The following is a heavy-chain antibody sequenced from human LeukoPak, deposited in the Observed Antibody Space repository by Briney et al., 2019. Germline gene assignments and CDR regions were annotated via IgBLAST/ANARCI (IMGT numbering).Heavy chain of an antibody. V-gene: IGHV1-24*01. CDR1: GYTLTELS. Sequence: GASVKVSCKVSGYTLTELSMHWVRQAPGKGLEWMGGFDPEDGETIYAQKFQGRVTTTEDTSTDTAYMELSSLRSEDTAVYYCATANLGYYYYYMDVWGKGTTVTVSS. D-gene: IGHD1-1*01. CDR3: ATANLGYYYYYMDV. CDR2: FDPEDGET. J-gene: IGHJ6*03.